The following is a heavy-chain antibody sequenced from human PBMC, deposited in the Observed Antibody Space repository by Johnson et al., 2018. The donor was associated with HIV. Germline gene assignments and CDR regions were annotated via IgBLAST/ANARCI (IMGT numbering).Heavy chain of an antibody. CDR2: IRYDGSNK. Sequence: QVQLVESGGGLVQPGRSLRLSCTASGFTFGDYAMSWVRQAPGKGLEWVAFIRYDGSNKYYADSVQGRFTISRDSSKNMLYLQMNSLRTEDTAVYYCARDRRYWDAFDIWGQGTMVTVSS. CDR1: GFTFGDYA. D-gene: IGHD2-8*02. J-gene: IGHJ3*02. CDR3: ARDRRYWDAFDI. V-gene: IGHV3-30*02.